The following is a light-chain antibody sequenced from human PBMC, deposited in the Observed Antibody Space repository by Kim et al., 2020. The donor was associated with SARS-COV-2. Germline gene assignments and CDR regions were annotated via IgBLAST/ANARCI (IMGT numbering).Light chain of an antibody. J-gene: IGKJ2*01. Sequence: DIQMTQSPSSLSAYVGDRVTITCRASQTVDNRLNWYQQKAGKAPKLLVYVTSLLENGVPSRFTGSGSGTDFTLTIRSLQPEDVATYYCQQSYSSPYTFGQGTKLEIK. CDR1: QTVDNR. CDR3: QQSYSSPYT. CDR2: VTS. V-gene: IGKV1-39*01.